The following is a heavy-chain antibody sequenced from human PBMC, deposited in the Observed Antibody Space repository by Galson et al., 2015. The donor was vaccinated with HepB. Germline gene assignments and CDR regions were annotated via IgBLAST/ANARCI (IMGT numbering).Heavy chain of an antibody. CDR3: AKSNTYYYDSSGY. V-gene: IGHV3-23*01. D-gene: IGHD3-22*01. CDR1: GFTFSSYA. CDR2: ISGSGGST. Sequence: SLRLSCAASGFTFSSYAMSWVRQAPGKGLEWVSAISGSGGSTYYADSVKGRFTISRDNSKNTLYLQMNSLRAEDTAVYYCAKSNTYYYDSSGYWGQGTLVTVSS. J-gene: IGHJ4*02.